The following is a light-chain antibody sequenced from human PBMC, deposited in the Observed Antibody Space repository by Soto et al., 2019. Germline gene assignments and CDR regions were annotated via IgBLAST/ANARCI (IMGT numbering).Light chain of an antibody. V-gene: IGKV1-5*03. CDR3: QKYNSYSPLT. J-gene: IGKJ4*01. CDR2: KAS. Sequence: DIQITQSPSSLSASVGDRVTITCRASQSISSYLNSYQQKPGKAPKLLIYKASGLESGVPYRFSGSGSGTDFSLTISRLQPDDFATYYCQKYNSYSPLTFGGGTKVDIK. CDR1: QSISSY.